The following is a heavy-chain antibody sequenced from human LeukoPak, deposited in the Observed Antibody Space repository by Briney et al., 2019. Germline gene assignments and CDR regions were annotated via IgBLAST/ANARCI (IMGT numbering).Heavy chain of an antibody. CDR3: ARAVAQWLVSDAFDI. CDR2: IYYSGST. Sequence: SETLSLTCTVSGGSISSSSYYWGWIRQPPGKGLEWIGSIYYSGSTYYNPSLKSRVTISVDTSKNQFSLRLSSVTATDTDVYYCARAVAQWLVSDAFDIWGQGTMVTVSS. CDR1: GGSISSSSYY. V-gene: IGHV4-39*01. D-gene: IGHD6-19*01. J-gene: IGHJ3*02.